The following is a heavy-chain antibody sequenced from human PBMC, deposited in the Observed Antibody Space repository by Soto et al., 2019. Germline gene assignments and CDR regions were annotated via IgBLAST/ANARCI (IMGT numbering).Heavy chain of an antibody. V-gene: IGHV1-69*13. J-gene: IGHJ6*02. D-gene: IGHD2-2*01. CDR3: ARSVSFRYQLLKRGMDV. CDR2: IIPIFATA. Sequence: SVKVSCKASGGTFSSYAISWVRQAPGQGLEWMGGIIPIFATANYAQKFQGRVMITVDESTITAYMELSSLRSEDTAVYYCARSVSFRYQLLKRGMDVWGQGTTVTVSS. CDR1: GGTFSSYA.